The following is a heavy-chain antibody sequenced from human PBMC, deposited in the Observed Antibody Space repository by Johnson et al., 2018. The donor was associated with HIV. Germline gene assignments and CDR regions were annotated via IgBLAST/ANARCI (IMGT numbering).Heavy chain of an antibody. CDR2: ISYDGSNK. V-gene: IGHV3-30*04. Sequence: QVLLVESGGGVVQPGRSLRLSCAASGVTFSSHAMHWVRQAPGKGLDWVTVISYDGSNKYYADSVKGRFTISRDNSKNTLYLQMNSLRAEDTAVYYCARAHNWHSDAFDIWGQGTMVTVSS. D-gene: IGHD1/OR15-1a*01. CDR3: ARAHNWHSDAFDI. CDR1: GVTFSSHA. J-gene: IGHJ3*02.